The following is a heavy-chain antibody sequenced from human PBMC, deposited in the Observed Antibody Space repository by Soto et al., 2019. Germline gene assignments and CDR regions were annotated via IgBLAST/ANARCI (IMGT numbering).Heavy chain of an antibody. CDR3: AKDYLSSSWLFDY. CDR1: GFTFSSYA. V-gene: IGHV3-23*01. J-gene: IGHJ4*02. Sequence: VGSLRLSCAVSGFTFSSYAMSWVRQAPGKGLEWVSAISGSGGSTYYADSVKGRFTISRDNSKNTLYLQMNSLRAEDTAVYYCAKDYLSSSWLFDYWGQGTLVTVSS. CDR2: ISGSGGST. D-gene: IGHD6-13*01.